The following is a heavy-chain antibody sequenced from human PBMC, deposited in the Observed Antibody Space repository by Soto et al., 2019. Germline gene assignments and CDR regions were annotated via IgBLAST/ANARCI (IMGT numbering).Heavy chain of an antibody. CDR1: GGSFSGYY. V-gene: IGHV4-34*01. D-gene: IGHD1-7*01. CDR2: INHSGST. CDR3: ARFRRTHQYYYYYYGMDV. J-gene: IGHJ6*02. Sequence: SETLSLTCAVYGGSFSGYYWSWIRQPPGKGLEWIGEINHSGSTNYNPSLKSRVTISVDTSKNQFSLKLSSVTAADTAVYYCARFRRTHQYYYYYYGMDVWGQGTTVT.